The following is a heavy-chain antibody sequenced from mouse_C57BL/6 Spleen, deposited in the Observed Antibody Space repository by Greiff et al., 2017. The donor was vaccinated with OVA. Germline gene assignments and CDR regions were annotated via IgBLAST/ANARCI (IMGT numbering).Heavy chain of an antibody. D-gene: IGHD2-4*01. CDR3: ARGGYDYDVDYYAMDD. J-gene: IGHJ4*01. CDR2: IYPGGGYT. V-gene: IGHV1-63*01. CDR1: GYTFTNYW. Sequence: QVQLQQSGAELVRPGTSVKMSCKASGYTFTNYWIGWAKQRPGHGLEWIGDIYPGGGYTNYNEKFKGKATLTADKSSSTAYMQFSSLTSEDSAIYYCARGGYDYDVDYYAMDDWGQGTSVTVSS.